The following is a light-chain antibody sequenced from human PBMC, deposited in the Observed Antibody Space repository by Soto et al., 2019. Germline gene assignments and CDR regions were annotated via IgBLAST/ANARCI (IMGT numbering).Light chain of an antibody. CDR1: QSLVSSDGNTY. J-gene: IGKJ5*01. CDR2: KVS. Sequence: DVVLTQSPLSLPVTLGQPASISCRSSQSLVSSDGNTYLNWFQQRPGQSPRRLIYKVSNRDSGVPDRCSGSGSGTDFTLKISRVEAEDVGVYYCMQATPWPPLTFGQGTRLEIK. CDR3: MQATPWPPLT. V-gene: IGKV2-30*01.